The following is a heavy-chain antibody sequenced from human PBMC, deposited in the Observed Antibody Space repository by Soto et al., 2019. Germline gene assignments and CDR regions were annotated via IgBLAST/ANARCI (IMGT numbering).Heavy chain of an antibody. J-gene: IGHJ4*02. D-gene: IGHD5-18*01. Sequence: QPGGSLRLSCAASGFTVSSNYMSWVRQAPGKGLEWVSVIYSGGSTYYADPVKGRFTISRDNSKNTLYLQMNSLRAEDTAVYYCARGLVDTAMAYYFDYWGQGTLVTVSS. CDR2: IYSGGST. CDR1: GFTVSSNY. V-gene: IGHV3-53*01. CDR3: ARGLVDTAMAYYFDY.